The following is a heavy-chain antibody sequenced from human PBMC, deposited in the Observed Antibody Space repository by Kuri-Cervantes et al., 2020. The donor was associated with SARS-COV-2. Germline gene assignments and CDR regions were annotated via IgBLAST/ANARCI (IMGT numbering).Heavy chain of an antibody. V-gene: IGHV3-69-1*01. Sequence: GESLKISCAASGFTFSDYYMSWVRQAPGKGLEWVSSISSSSTIYYADSVKGRFTISRDNAKNPLYLQMNSLRAEDTAVYYCARDLYDSSGYYSPHVFDYWGQGTLVTVSS. J-gene: IGHJ4*02. CDR1: GFTFSDYY. CDR2: ISSSSTI. CDR3: ARDLYDSSGYYSPHVFDY. D-gene: IGHD3-22*01.